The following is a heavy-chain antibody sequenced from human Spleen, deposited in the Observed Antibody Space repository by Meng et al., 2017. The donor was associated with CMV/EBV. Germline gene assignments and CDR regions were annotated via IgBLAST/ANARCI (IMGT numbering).Heavy chain of an antibody. Sequence: GSLRLSCTVSGGSISSYYWTWIRQPPGKGLEWIGYIYYGGSTNYNPSLKSRVTISLDTSNNQFSLRLSSVTAADTAVYYCARGYCSGGSCVDYWGQGTLVTVSS. D-gene: IGHD2-15*01. V-gene: IGHV4-59*12. CDR1: GGSISSYY. CDR3: ARGYCSGGSCVDY. J-gene: IGHJ4*02. CDR2: IYYGGST.